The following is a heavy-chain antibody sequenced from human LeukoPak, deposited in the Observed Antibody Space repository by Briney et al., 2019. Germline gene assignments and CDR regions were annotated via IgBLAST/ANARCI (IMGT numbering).Heavy chain of an antibody. J-gene: IGHJ5*02. CDR2: INTNTGNP. V-gene: IGHV7-4-1*02. Sequence: ASVTVSYMASGYTFISYTLHWVRQAPGQGLAWMGWINTNTGNPTYHQGFTGRFVFSLDTSVSTAYPQISSLKAEDTAVYYCARVMYYYGSGSYLETYNWFDPWGQGTLVTVSS. D-gene: IGHD3-10*01. CDR1: GYTFISYT. CDR3: ARVMYYYGSGSYLETYNWFDP.